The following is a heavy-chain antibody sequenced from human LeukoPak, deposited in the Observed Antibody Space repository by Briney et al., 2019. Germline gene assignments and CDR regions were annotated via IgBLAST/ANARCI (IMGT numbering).Heavy chain of an antibody. CDR2: IYYSGST. D-gene: IGHD2-15*01. CDR3: AGYCSSGSCFLDAFDI. Sequence: SETLSLTCTVSGGSISSYYWSWIRQPPGKGLEWIGYIYYSGSTNYSPSLKSRVTISVDTSKNQFSLKLSSVTAADTAVYYCAGYCSSGSCFLDAFDIWGQGTMVTVSS. J-gene: IGHJ3*02. CDR1: GGSISSYY. V-gene: IGHV4-59*01.